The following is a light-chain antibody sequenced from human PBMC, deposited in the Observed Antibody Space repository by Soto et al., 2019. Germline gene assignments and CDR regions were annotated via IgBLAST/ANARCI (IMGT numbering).Light chain of an antibody. V-gene: IGLV3-21*04. CDR1: NIGSKS. CDR2: HDG. Sequence: SYELTQPSSVSVAPGKTARITCGGNNIGSKSVHWYQQKPGQAPVLVIYHDGVRPSGIPERFSGSNSGNTATLTISSVEAGDEADYYCQVWDSSSDHWVFGGGTKVTVL. CDR3: QVWDSSSDHWV. J-gene: IGLJ3*02.